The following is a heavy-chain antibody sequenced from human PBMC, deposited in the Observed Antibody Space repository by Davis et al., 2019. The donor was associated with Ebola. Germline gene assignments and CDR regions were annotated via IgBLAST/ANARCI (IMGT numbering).Heavy chain of an antibody. V-gene: IGHV3-7*03. CDR2: IKQDGGEK. Sequence: GGSLRLSCAASGFIFSHYWMSWVRQAPGKGPEWVVIIKQDGGEKYYVDSVKGRFTISRDNAKNSLFLQMNSLRAEDTALYYCASGDGRGNSYDMDVWGQGTTVTVSS. CDR1: GFIFSHYW. CDR3: ASGDGRGNSYDMDV. D-gene: IGHD4-23*01. J-gene: IGHJ6*02.